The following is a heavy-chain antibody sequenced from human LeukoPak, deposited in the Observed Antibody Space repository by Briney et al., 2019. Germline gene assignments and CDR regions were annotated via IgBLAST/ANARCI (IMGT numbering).Heavy chain of an antibody. D-gene: IGHD2-15*01. CDR3: ARDLKSSGSNFDY. CDR2: INPNSGDT. CDR1: GYTFTGYF. V-gene: IGHV1-2*02. Sequence: ASVKVSCKASGYTFTGYFLHWVRRAPGQGFEWMGWINPNSGDTSYTQTFQGRVTMTRDTSISTAYMELSSLRSEDTAVYYCARDLKSSGSNFDYWGQGTLVTVSS. J-gene: IGHJ4*02.